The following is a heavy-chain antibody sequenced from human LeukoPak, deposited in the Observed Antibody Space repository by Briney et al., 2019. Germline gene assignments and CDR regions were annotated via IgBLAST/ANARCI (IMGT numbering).Heavy chain of an antibody. CDR2: IIYNNGSI. CDR3: ASRGGGDY. J-gene: IGHJ4*02. Sequence: PSGTLSLTCTVSGGSDSSSSYHWSWIRQPPGKGLEWIGTIIYNNGSISCNPSLKTLVTISLCTSKNRFSLKLNSVTAADTAVYYCASRGGGDYWGQGALVT. D-gene: IGHD2-15*01. CDR1: GGSDSSSSYH. V-gene: IGHV4-39*01.